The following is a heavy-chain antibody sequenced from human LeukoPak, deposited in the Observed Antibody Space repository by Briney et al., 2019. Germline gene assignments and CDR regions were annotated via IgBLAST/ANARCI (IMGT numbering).Heavy chain of an antibody. CDR1: GFTFRSHA. Sequence: PGGSLRLSCVGSGFTFRSHAMSWVRQAPGKGLEWVSSISSSSSYIYYADSVKGRFTISRDNAKNSLYLQMNSLGAEDTAVYYCARGVTDDSTYYDFWSGYYYYFDYWGQGTLVTVSS. CDR3: ARGVTDDSTYYDFWSGYYYYFDY. V-gene: IGHV3-21*01. D-gene: IGHD3-3*01. J-gene: IGHJ4*02. CDR2: ISSSSSYI.